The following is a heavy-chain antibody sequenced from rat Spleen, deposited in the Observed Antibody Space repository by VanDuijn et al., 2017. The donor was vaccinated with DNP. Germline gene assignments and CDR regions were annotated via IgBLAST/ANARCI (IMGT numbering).Heavy chain of an antibody. CDR1: GFNFNDYW. CDR2: INQDSSKI. V-gene: IGHV4-2*01. J-gene: IGHJ4*01. D-gene: IGHD1-4*01. Sequence: EVKLVESGGGLVEPGRSLKISCAASGFNFNDYWMGWVRQAPGKGLEWIGEINQDSSKINYPPSLKDKFTISRDNAQKTLYLQMSKLGSEDTAIYYCAREAAGVDAWGQGTSVTVSS. CDR3: AREAAGVDA.